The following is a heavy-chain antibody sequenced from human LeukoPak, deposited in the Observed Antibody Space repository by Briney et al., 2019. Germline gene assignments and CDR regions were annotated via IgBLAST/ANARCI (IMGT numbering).Heavy chain of an antibody. CDR3: ASSYCTNGVCYEFDY. Sequence: PSETLSLTCAVSGYTLSSGYYWGWSRPPPGKGLGWIGSIYHSGSTYYNPSLKSRVTISVDTTKNQFSLKLSSVTAADTAVYYCASSYCTNGVCYEFDYWGQGTLVTVSS. V-gene: IGHV4-38-2*01. CDR2: IYHSGST. D-gene: IGHD2-8*01. CDR1: GYTLSSGYY. J-gene: IGHJ4*02.